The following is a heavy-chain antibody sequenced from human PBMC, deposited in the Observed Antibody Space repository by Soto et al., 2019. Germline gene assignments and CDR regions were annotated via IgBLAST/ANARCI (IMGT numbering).Heavy chain of an antibody. CDR1: GFTFSSHW. D-gene: IGHD3-10*01. J-gene: IGHJ4*02. CDR3: ARAGSHRTLFDS. CDR2: IKNDGSDI. Sequence: DVQLVESGGGLVQPGGSLRLSCAASGFTFSSHWMSWVRQVPGKGLEWVANIKNDGSDIYYVDSVKGRFTISRDNAKNSLYLQMNSLRAEDTALYYCARAGSHRTLFDSWGQGTLVTVSS. V-gene: IGHV3-7*05.